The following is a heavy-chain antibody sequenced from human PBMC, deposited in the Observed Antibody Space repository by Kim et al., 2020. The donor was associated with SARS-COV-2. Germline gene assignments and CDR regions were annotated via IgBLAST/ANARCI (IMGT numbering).Heavy chain of an antibody. J-gene: IGHJ4*02. V-gene: IGHV3-21*01. CDR1: GFTFSSYS. CDR3: ARVYDILTGSYLPDY. Sequence: GGSLRLSCAASGFTFSSYSMNWVRQAPGKGLEWVSSISSSSSYIYYADSVKGRFTISRDNAKNSLFLQMNSLTAEDTAVYYCARVYDILTGSYLPDYWGQGTLVTVSS. CDR2: ISSSSSYI. D-gene: IGHD3-9*01.